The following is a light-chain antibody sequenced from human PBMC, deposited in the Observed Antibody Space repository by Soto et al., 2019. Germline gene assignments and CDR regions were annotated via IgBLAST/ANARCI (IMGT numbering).Light chain of an antibody. J-gene: IGLJ2*01. Sequence: QLVLTQPASASGSLGASVKLTCTRSSRHSSYAIAWPQKQPEKGPRYLMDLNNVGSHTKGDGITDRFSGSSSGAARYLIVSSLPAEDEADYYCQTWGTGFQVFGGGTKLTVL. V-gene: IGLV4-69*01. CDR3: QTWGTGFQV. CDR2: LNNVGSH. CDR1: SRHSSYA.